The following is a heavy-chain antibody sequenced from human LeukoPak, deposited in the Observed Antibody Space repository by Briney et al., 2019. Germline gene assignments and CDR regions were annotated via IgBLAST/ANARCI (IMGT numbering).Heavy chain of an antibody. V-gene: IGHV4-30-2*01. D-gene: IGHD2-2*01. CDR1: GGSVSSGGYS. J-gene: IGHJ6*02. CDR2: IYHSGST. Sequence: SQTLSLTCAVSGGSVSSGGYSWSWIRQPPGKGLEWIGYIYHSGSTYYNPSLKSRVTISVDRSKNQFSLKLSSVTAADTAVYYCARVFWEYQLPPQIPLYGMDVWGQGTTVTVSS. CDR3: ARVFWEYQLPPQIPLYGMDV.